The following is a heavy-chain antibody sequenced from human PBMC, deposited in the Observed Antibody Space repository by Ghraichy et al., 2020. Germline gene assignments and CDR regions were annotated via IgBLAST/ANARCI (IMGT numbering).Heavy chain of an antibody. J-gene: IGHJ4*02. Sequence: SVKVSCKASGGTLSSYAINWVRQAPGQGLEWMGGIIIVSGTTSYSQRFQGRVTITADESSTTASMELSSLKYDDTAVYYCARGPPGDSSGYWDYWGQGTLFTVSS. CDR1: GGTLSSYA. CDR2: IIIVSGTT. V-gene: IGHV1-69*13. CDR3: ARGPPGDSSGYWDY. D-gene: IGHD3-22*01.